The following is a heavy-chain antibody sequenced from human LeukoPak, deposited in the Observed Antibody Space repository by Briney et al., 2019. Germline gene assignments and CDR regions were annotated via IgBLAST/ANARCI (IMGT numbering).Heavy chain of an antibody. J-gene: IGHJ6*02. D-gene: IGHD2-21*02. V-gene: IGHV1-18*01. Sequence: GASVKVSCKASGYTFTSYGISWVRQAPGQGLERMGWISAYNGNTNYAQKLQGRVTMTTDTSTSTAYMELRSLRSDDTAVYYCASPYCGGDCYSGYSYGMDVWGQGTTVTVSS. CDR3: ASPYCGGDCYSGYSYGMDV. CDR1: GYTFTSYG. CDR2: ISAYNGNT.